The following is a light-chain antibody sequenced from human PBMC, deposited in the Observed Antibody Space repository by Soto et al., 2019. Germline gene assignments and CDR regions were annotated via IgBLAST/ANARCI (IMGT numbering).Light chain of an antibody. CDR1: QSISSY. Sequence: DIHIIQSSSALSASVGDIVTITFRASQSISSYLNWYQQKLGKAPKLLIYDASNLETGVPSRFSGSGSGTYFSFTISRLQTEDFATYYCQQYSNLITFGQGTRLEIK. CDR2: DAS. V-gene: IGKV1-33*01. CDR3: QQYSNLIT. J-gene: IGKJ5*01.